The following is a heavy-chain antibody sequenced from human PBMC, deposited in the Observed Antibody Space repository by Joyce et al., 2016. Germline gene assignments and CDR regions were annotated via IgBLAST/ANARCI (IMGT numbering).Heavy chain of an antibody. J-gene: IGHJ4*02. D-gene: IGHD2-15*01. CDR2: ISPIFGKK. Sequence: QVHLVQSGPEVKKPGSSVKVSCKASGGTFSTFAMRWVRQAPGQGLEWRGGISPIFGKKDYAQKFQGRVTITADESTSTTYMEMGGLRSEDTAVYYCARHFLGYCSGGSCYSPLKTDYWGQGTLVTVSS. CDR3: ARHFLGYCSGGSCYSPLKTDY. V-gene: IGHV1-69*12. CDR1: GGTFSTFA.